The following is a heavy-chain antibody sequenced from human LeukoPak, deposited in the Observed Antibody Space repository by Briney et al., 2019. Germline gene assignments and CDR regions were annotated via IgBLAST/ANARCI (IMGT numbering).Heavy chain of an antibody. J-gene: IGHJ4*02. CDR1: GDSIGNSNYY. CDR3: ARRGITYSSSFFAY. V-gene: IGHV4-39*01. D-gene: IGHD6-13*01. Sequence: LETLSLTCTVSGDSIGNSNYYWAWVRQPPGKGLEWLGISFYSGSTYYNPSLDSRVTISVDTSKNQFSLNLHSVTAADTATYYCARRGITYSSSFFAYWGQGTLVRVSS. CDR2: SFYSGST.